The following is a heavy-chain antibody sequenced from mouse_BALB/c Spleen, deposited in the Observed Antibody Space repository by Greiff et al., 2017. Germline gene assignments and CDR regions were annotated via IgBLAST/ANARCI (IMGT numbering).Heavy chain of an antibody. CDR2: ISSGGSYT. J-gene: IGHJ1*01. V-gene: IGHV5-9-3*01. CDR1: GFTFSSYA. D-gene: IGHD2-4*01. CDR3: ARLTMITTYWYFDV. Sequence: EVQLVESGGGLVKPGGSLKLSCAASGFTFSSYAMSWVRQTPEKRLEWVATISSGGSYTYYPDSVKGRFTISRDNAKNTLYLQMSSLRSEDTAMYYCARLTMITTYWYFDVWGAGTTVTVSS.